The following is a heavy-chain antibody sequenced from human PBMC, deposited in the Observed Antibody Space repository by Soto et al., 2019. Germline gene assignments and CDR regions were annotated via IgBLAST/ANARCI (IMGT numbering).Heavy chain of an antibody. CDR2: IYYSGST. J-gene: IGHJ4*02. V-gene: IGHV4-31*03. D-gene: IGHD3-22*01. CDR3: ARTRYYYDSSGPYYFDY. Sequence: SETLSLTCTVSXGSISSGGYYWSWIRQHPGKGLEWIGYIYYSGSTYYNPSLKSRVTISVDTSKNQFSLKLSSVTAADTAVYYCARTRYYYDSSGPYYFDYWGQGTLVTVSS. CDR1: XGSISSGGYY.